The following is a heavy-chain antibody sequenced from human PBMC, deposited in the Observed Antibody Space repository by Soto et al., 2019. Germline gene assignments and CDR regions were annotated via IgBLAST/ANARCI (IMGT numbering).Heavy chain of an antibody. Sequence: QVQLVQSGAEVKKPGSSVKVSCKASGGTFSNSAISWVRQAPGQGLEWMGGIIPILGKANYAQKFQGRVSITADESTSTAYMELSSLRSEDTAVYYCARPYCSSTTCSYYYYYYDMDVWDQGTTVTVSS. V-gene: IGHV1-69*01. D-gene: IGHD2-2*01. CDR3: ARPYCSSTTCSYYYYYYDMDV. CDR1: GGTFSNSA. J-gene: IGHJ6*02. CDR2: IIPILGKA.